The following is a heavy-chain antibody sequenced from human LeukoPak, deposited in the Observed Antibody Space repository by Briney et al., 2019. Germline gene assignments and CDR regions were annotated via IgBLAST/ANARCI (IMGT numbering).Heavy chain of an antibody. D-gene: IGHD3-10*01. CDR2: INHSGST. V-gene: IGHV4-34*01. Sequence: PSETLSLTCAVYGGSFSGYYWSWIRQPPGKGLEWIGEINHSGSTNYNPFLKSRVTISVDTSKNQFSLKLSSVTAADTAVYYCARGYIPRSGKSPVYYYMDVWGKGTTVTVSS. CDR1: GGSFSGYY. J-gene: IGHJ6*03. CDR3: ARGYIPRSGKSPVYYYMDV.